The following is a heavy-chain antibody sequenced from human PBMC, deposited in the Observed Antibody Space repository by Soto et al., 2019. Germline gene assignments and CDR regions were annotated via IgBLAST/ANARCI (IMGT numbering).Heavy chain of an antibody. D-gene: IGHD3-22*01. CDR2: IKQDGSEK. CDR1: GFTFSSYW. CDR3: ASERSLAMIVVGYYFDY. Sequence: EVQLVESGGGLVQPGGSLRLSCAASGFTFSSYWMSWVRQAPGKGLEWVANIKQDGSEKYYVDSVKGRFTISRDNAKNALDLQMNSRRAEDTAVYYCASERSLAMIVVGYYFDYWGQGTLVTVSS. J-gene: IGHJ4*02. V-gene: IGHV3-7*01.